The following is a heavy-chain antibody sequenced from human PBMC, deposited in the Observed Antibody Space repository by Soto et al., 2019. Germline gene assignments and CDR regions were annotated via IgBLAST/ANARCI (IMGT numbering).Heavy chain of an antibody. CDR3: ARDPNGDYIGAFDI. Sequence: EVQVLESGGGFVVPGGSLRLSCTTSTFTFSTYAMTWVRQAPGKGLQWVSSIWGSSQSTNYADSVKGRFNISRDNSKNTLYLQVNSLRAEDTATYYCARDPNGDYIGAFDIWGQGIMVTVSS. J-gene: IGHJ3*02. CDR2: IWGSSQST. D-gene: IGHD4-17*01. CDR1: TFTFSTYA. V-gene: IGHV3-23*01.